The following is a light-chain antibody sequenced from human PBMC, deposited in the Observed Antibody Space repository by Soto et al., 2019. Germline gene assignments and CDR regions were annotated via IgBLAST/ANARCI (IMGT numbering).Light chain of an antibody. J-gene: IGKJ5*01. V-gene: IGKV3-15*01. CDR3: LQDTDWPPST. CDR1: QSVSTN. CDR2: GSS. Sequence: EIFLTQSLATLSLSPGERDTRSWRASQSVSTNLAWYQQKLGQAPMVIIYGSSSRATGVPDTFSGSGSGTEFTLTISRLQSEDSGIYYCLQDTDWPPSTFGKGTRVEIK.